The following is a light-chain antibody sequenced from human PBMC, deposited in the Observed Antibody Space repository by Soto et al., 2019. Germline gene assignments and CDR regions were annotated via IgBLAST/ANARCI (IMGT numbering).Light chain of an antibody. CDR2: SNN. CDR3: QSYDSSLSAYV. CDR1: SFNIGAGFD. J-gene: IGLJ1*01. V-gene: IGLV1-40*01. Sequence: QSVLTQSPSVSGAPGQRVTISCTGSSFNIGAGFDVHWYQQLPGSAPKLLIYSNNNRPSGVPDRFSVSRSATSASLAITGLQAADEADYYCQSYDSSLSAYVFGTATKVTVL.